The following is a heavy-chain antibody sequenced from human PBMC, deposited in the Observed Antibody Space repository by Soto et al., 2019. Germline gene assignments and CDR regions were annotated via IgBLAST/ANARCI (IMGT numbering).Heavy chain of an antibody. D-gene: IGHD3-10*01. Sequence: QVHLVQSGAEVKRPGASVTVSCKASGYSFTNYGISWVRQAPGQGLAWMGWISGHNGITNYAQKLQDRVTMTTDTCTITAYMELRRLRSDDTAVYVCARDYDGLGSPRSPFFYWGQGTLVTVSS. CDR2: ISGHNGIT. J-gene: IGHJ4*02. CDR3: ARDYDGLGSPRSPFFY. CDR1: GYSFTNYG. V-gene: IGHV1-18*01.